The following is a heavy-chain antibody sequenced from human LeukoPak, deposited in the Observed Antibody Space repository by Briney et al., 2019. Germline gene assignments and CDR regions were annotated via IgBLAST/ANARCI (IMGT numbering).Heavy chain of an antibody. CDR3: ARAMVIGYPGGFDY. J-gene: IGHJ4*02. CDR2: IKQDGSEK. Sequence: GGSLRLSCAASGFTFSSYWMSWVRQAPGKGLEWVANIKQDGSEKYYVDSVKGRFTISRDNAKNTLYLQMNSLRAEDTAVYYCARAMVIGYPGGFDYWGQGTLVTVSS. V-gene: IGHV3-7*01. D-gene: IGHD2-21*01. CDR1: GFTFSSYW.